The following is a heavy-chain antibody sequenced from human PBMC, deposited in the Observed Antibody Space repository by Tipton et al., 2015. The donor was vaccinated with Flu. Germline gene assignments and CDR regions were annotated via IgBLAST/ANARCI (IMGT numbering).Heavy chain of an antibody. Sequence: QSGAEVKKPGASVKVSCKASGYTFTSYGISWVRQAPGQGLEWMGWISAYNGNTNYAQKLQGRVTMTTDTSTSTAYMELRSLRSDDTAVYYCAREGALGDYSSGSYYMDVWGKGTTVTVSS. J-gene: IGHJ6*03. V-gene: IGHV1-18*04. CDR2: ISAYNGNT. D-gene: IGHD4-11*01. CDR1: GYTFTSYG. CDR3: AREGALGDYSSGSYYMDV.